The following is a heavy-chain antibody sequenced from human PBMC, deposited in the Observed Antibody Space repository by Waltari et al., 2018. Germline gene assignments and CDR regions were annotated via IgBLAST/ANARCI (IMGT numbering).Heavy chain of an antibody. CDR3: ARELRITAAGTPGHVYYYYGMDV. CDR1: GYTFTSYA. D-gene: IGHD6-13*01. Sequence: QVQLVQSGSELKKPGASVKVSCTASGYTFTSYAMNWVRQAPGQGLEWMGWINTNTGNPTYAQGFTGRFVCSLDTSVRTAYRQSCSLKAEDTAVDYCARELRITAAGTPGHVYYYYGMDVWGQGTTVTVSS. J-gene: IGHJ6*02. CDR2: INTNTGNP. V-gene: IGHV7-4-1*01.